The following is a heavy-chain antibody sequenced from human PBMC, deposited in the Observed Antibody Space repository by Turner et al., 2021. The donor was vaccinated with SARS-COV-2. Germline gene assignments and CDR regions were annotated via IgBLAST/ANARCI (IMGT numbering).Heavy chain of an antibody. D-gene: IGHD6-13*01. J-gene: IGHJ5*02. V-gene: IGHV3-30-3*01. CDR1: AFAFSSYS. CDR2: ISYDGSYK. CDR3: ARARNYSSSWYGVDVPFDP. Sequence: QVQLVESGGGVVQPRMSLILSCAASAFAFSSYSMHWVRQAPGKGWKWVTVISYDGSYKYYADYVKGRFTTSRDNSKNTLYLQMISLRAEDTAVYYCARARNYSSSWYGVDVPFDPWGQGTLVTVSS.